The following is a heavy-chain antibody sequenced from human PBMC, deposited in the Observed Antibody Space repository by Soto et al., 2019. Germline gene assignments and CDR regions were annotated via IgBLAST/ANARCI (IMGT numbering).Heavy chain of an antibody. CDR1: GGSVQGFY. J-gene: IGHJ5*02. CDR3: AKGPQAGYYDSWTFYSSVP. V-gene: IGHV4-34*01. D-gene: IGHD3-16*01. Sequence: SYALSLTCRECGGSVQGFYFGGSRQLTRKGLEWIGEINHSGTANYNPTFRSRVSISVDTSKNQMSLQLSSVSAADTAVYYCAKGPQAGYYDSWTFYSSVPWGQGTLVTVVS. CDR2: INHSGTA.